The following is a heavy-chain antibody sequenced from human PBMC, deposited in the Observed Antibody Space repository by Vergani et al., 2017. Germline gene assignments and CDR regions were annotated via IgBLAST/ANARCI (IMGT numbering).Heavy chain of an antibody. CDR2: IDWDDDK. CDR1: GFSLSTSGMC. Sequence: QVTLRESGPALVKPTQTLTLTSTFSGFSLSTSGMCVSWIRQPPGKALEWLARIDWDDDKYYSTSLKTRLTISKDTSKNQVVLTMTNMDPVDTATYYCARIRDAISGYYYGMDVWGQGTTVTVAS. D-gene: IGHD1-26*01. J-gene: IGHJ6*02. CDR3: ARIRDAISGYYYGMDV. V-gene: IGHV2-70*15.